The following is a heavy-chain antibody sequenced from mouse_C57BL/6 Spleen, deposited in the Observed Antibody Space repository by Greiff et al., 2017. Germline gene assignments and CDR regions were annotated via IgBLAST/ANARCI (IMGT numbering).Heavy chain of an antibody. CDR2: IDPSDSYT. Sequence: QVQLQQPGAELVRPGTSVKLSCKASGYTFTSYWMHWVKQRPGQGLEWIGVIDPSDSYTNYNQKFKGKATLTVDTSSSTAYMQLSSLTSEDSAVFYCAKGVYYYGSSYAMDYWGQGTSVTVSS. V-gene: IGHV1-59*01. J-gene: IGHJ4*01. CDR1: GYTFTSYW. CDR3: AKGVYYYGSSYAMDY. D-gene: IGHD1-1*01.